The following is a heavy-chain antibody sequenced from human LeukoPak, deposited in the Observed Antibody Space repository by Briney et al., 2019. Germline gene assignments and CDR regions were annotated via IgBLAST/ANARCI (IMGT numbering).Heavy chain of an antibody. V-gene: IGHV3-21*01. J-gene: IGHJ4*02. CDR1: GFTFSSYS. CDR2: ISSSSSCI. CDR3: ARASATYDSSGYCYDY. D-gene: IGHD3-22*01. Sequence: GGSLRLSCAASGFTFSSYSMNWVRQAPGKGLEWVSSISSSSSCIYYADSVKGRFTISRDNAKNSLYLQMNSLRAEDTAVYYCARASATYDSSGYCYDYWGQGTLVTVSS.